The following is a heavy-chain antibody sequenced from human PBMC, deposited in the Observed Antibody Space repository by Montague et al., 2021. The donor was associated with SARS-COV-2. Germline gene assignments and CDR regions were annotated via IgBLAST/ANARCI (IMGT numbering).Heavy chain of an antibody. J-gene: IGHJ4*02. CDR1: GGSISSANYY. CDR3: ASRTGRSDNSFDL. D-gene: IGHD2-8*02. Sequence: TLSLTCSVSGGSISSANYYWSWIRQHPGKGLEFIGNIYYSGSSFYNPSLKSRLTISVDTSKNQFSLRLSSVTAADTAIYFCASRTGRSDNSFDLWGQGTLVTVSS. CDR2: IYYSGSS. V-gene: IGHV4-31*03.